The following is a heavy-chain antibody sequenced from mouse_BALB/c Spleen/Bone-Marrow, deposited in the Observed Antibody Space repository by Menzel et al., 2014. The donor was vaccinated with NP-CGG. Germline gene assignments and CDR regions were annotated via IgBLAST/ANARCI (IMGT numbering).Heavy chain of an antibody. D-gene: IGHD2-4*01. V-gene: IGHV1-15*01. CDR3: TREGLRGARFAY. J-gene: IGHJ3*01. Sequence: QVQLKESGAELVRPGASVKLSCKALGYTLTDYEMHWVKQTPVHGLEWIGAIHPGSGGTAHNQKFKGKAKLTADKSSSTAYMELSSLTSEDSAVYYCTREGLRGARFAYWGQGTLVTVSA. CDR2: IHPGSGGT. CDR1: GYTLTDYE.